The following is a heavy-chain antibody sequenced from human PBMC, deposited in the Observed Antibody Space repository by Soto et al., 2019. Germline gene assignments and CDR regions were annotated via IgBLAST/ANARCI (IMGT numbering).Heavy chain of an antibody. J-gene: IGHJ6*02. CDR1: GFTFSSYG. CDR2: IWYDGSNK. CDR3: ARDKAHAYYYYGMDV. Sequence: GGSLRLSCAASGFTFSSYGMHWVRQAPGKGLEWVAVIWYDGSNKYYADSVKGRFTISRDNSKNTLYLQMNSLRAEDTAVYYCARDKAHAYYYYGMDVWGQGTTVTVSS. V-gene: IGHV3-33*01.